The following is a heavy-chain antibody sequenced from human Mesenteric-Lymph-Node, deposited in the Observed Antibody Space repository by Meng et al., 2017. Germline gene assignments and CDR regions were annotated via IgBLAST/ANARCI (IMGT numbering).Heavy chain of an antibody. Sequence: GGSLRLSCQGSGDRFTTYWIGWARQMPGKGLEWMGIICPGDSQTQYSPSFQGQVTISADKSTNTAYLQWSSLKASDTAMYYCGGRARDTRYYGDFDWGQGTRVTVSS. CDR1: GDRFTTYW. CDR3: GGRARDTRYYGDFD. J-gene: IGHJ4*02. D-gene: IGHD2-21*02. CDR2: ICPGDSQT. V-gene: IGHV5-51*01.